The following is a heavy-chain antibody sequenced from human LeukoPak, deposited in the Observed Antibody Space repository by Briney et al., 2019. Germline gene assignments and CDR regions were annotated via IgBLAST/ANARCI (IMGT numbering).Heavy chain of an antibody. V-gene: IGHV3-48*01. D-gene: IGHD4-17*01. CDR1: GFTFSSYS. CDR2: ISISSSII. CDR3: ARVNYGDYLPSFDY. Sequence: GGSLRLSCAASGFTFSSYSMNWVRQAPGKGLEWVSYISISSSIIYYADSVKGRFTISRDNAKNSLYLQMNRLRAEDTAVYYCARVNYGDYLPSFDYGGQGTLVTVSS. J-gene: IGHJ4*02.